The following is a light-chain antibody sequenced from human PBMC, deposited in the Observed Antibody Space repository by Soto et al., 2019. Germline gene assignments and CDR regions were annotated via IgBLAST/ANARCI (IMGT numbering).Light chain of an antibody. CDR3: TSYRSGNTLV. J-gene: IGLJ2*01. CDR1: SSDVGGYNY. Sequence: QSALTQPASVSGSPGQSITISSTGTSSDVGGYNYVSWFQQHPGKAPKLMIYEVSNRPSGVSNRFSGSKSGNTASLTISGLQAEDEADYYCTSYRSGNTLVFGGGTKLTVL. V-gene: IGLV2-14*01. CDR2: EVS.